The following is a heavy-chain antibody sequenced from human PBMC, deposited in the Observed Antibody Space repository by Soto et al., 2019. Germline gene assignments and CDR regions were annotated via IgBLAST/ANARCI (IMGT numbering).Heavy chain of an antibody. Sequence: PSETLSLTCTVSGGSISSYYWSWIRQPPGKGLEWIGYIYYSGSTNYNPSLKSRVTISVDTSKNQFSLKLSSVTAADTAVYYCARTGCSSTSCYENYYYYYYMDVWGKGTTVTVSS. CDR2: IYYSGST. V-gene: IGHV4-59*01. D-gene: IGHD2-2*01. CDR1: GGSISSYY. J-gene: IGHJ6*03. CDR3: ARTGCSSTSCYENYYYYYYMDV.